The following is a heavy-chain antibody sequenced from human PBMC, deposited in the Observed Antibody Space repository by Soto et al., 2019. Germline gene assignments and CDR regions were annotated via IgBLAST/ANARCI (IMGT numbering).Heavy chain of an antibody. J-gene: IGHJ3*01. CDR3: AKGFIVVVTVLRPDDAFEV. CDR1: GFTFSNYA. CDR2: ISGGGGST. D-gene: IGHD2-21*02. V-gene: IGHV3-23*01. Sequence: EVQLLESGGGLVQPGGSLRLSCAASGFTFSNYAINWVRLAPGKGLEWVSGISGGGGSTYYADSVKCRFTIFRDTSKNTVFLQTNSLRADVTAVYCCAKGFIVVVTVLRPDDAFEVWGQGTMVTVSS.